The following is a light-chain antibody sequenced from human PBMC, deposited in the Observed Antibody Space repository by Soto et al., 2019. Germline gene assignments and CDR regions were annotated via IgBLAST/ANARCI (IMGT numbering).Light chain of an antibody. CDR3: QQYYSYPLT. V-gene: IGKV1-8*01. CDR1: QGISSY. Sequence: AIRMTQSPSSLSASTGDRVTITFRASQGISSYLAWYQQKPGKAPKLLIYPASTLQSEVPSRFSGSGSGTDFTLTISCLQSEDFATYYCQQYYSYPLTFGGGTKVEIK. CDR2: PAS. J-gene: IGKJ4*01.